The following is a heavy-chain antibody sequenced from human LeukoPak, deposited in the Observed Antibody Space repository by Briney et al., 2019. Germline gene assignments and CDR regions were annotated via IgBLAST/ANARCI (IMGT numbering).Heavy chain of an antibody. Sequence: GASEKVSCRAVGYRFFDYWLHWVRQAPGQGPEWMGYIRPKTGDADYARDFQGRVVMTRDMSTNTAYIELTGLTSDDTAVYYCARDTPHQRFDYWGQGTLVIVSS. V-gene: IGHV1-2*02. J-gene: IGHJ4*02. CDR1: GYRFFDYW. CDR3: ARDTPHQRFDY. CDR2: IRPKTGDA.